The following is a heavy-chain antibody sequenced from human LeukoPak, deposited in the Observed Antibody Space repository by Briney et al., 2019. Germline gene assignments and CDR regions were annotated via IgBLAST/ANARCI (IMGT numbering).Heavy chain of an antibody. V-gene: IGHV1-8*01. Sequence: ASVKVSCKASGYTFTSYDINWVRQATGQGREWMGWMNPNSGNTGYAQKFQGRVTMTRNTSISTAYMELSSLRSEDTAVYYCARGRRLFITMVRGVIRFDPWGQGTLVTVSS. CDR2: MNPNSGNT. CDR3: ARGRRLFITMVRGVIRFDP. D-gene: IGHD3-10*01. J-gene: IGHJ5*02. CDR1: GYTFTSYD.